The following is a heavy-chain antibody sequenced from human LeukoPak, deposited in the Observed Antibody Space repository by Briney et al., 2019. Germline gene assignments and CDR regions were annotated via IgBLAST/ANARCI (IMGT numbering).Heavy chain of an antibody. J-gene: IGHJ4*02. Sequence: SVKVSCKASGGTSNSHAISWVRQAPGQGLEWMGRIIPNLGTTNRAQNFQDRVTLTANKSTNTAYMELTSLTSDDTAVYYCATTNYGGGYQWGDFFDFWGQGTLVTVPS. CDR3: ATTNYGGGYQWGDFFDF. D-gene: IGHD3-22*01. CDR1: GGTSNSHA. V-gene: IGHV1-69*04. CDR2: IIPNLGTT.